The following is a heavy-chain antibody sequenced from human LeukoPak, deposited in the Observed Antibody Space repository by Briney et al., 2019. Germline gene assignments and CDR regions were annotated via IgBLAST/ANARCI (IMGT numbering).Heavy chain of an antibody. CDR3: AKKYYYDSSGYYGGLAFDI. CDR2: ISGSGGST. J-gene: IGHJ3*02. D-gene: IGHD3-22*01. Sequence: GGSLRLSCAASGFTFSSYAMSWVRQAPGKGLEWVSAISGSGGSTYYADSVKGRFTISRDNSKNTLYLQMNSLRVEDTAVYYCAKKYYYDSSGYYGGLAFDIWGQGTMVTASS. V-gene: IGHV3-23*01. CDR1: GFTFSSYA.